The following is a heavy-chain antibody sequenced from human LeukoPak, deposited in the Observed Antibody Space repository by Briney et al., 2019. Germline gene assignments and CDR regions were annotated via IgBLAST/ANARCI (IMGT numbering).Heavy chain of an antibody. V-gene: IGHV4-34*01. D-gene: IGHD6-13*01. Sequence: SETLSLTCAVYGGTFSGYYWSWIRQPPGKGLEWIGEINHSGSTNYNPYLKSRVTISVDTSKNHFSLKLSSVTAADTAVYYCARGRYSSSWFPFDYWGQGTLVTVSS. J-gene: IGHJ4*02. CDR1: GGTFSGYY. CDR2: INHSGST. CDR3: ARGRYSSSWFPFDY.